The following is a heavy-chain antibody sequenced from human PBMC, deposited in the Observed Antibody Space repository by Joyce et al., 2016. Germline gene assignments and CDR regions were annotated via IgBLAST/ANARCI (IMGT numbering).Heavy chain of an antibody. Sequence: QVQLVESGGGVVQPGRSLRLSCADSGFTFSTYGMHWVRQAPGKGLEWVTLISYDGSNKNYADSVKGRFTISRDNSKNTLYLQMNSLRAEDTAVYYCAKNRVAVSTHYYFDSWGQGTLVTVSS. CDR2: ISYDGSNK. V-gene: IGHV3-30*18. D-gene: IGHD5/OR15-5a*01. CDR1: GFTFSTYG. CDR3: AKNRVAVSTHYYFDS. J-gene: IGHJ4*02.